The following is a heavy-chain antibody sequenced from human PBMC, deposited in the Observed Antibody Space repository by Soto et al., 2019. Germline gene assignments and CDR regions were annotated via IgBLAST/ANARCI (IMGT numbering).Heavy chain of an antibody. J-gene: IGHJ6*03. CDR2: IWYDGSNK. V-gene: IGHV3-33*01. CDR3: ARGGGGYFDHYYYYYYRDV. D-gene: IGHD5-18*01. CDR1: GFTFSSYG. Sequence: GGSLRLSCAASGFTFSSYGMHWVRQAPGKGLEWVAVIWYDGSNKYYADSVKGRFTISRDNSKNTLYLQMNSLRAEDTAVYYCARGGGGYFDHYYYYYYRDVWGKGTRATVPS.